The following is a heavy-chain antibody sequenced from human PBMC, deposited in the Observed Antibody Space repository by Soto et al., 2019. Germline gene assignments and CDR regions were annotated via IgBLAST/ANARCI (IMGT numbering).Heavy chain of an antibody. CDR2: IRAYNGNT. V-gene: IGHV1-18*01. CDR3: ARDLPTMDV. J-gene: IGHJ6*02. CDR1: SYTFTSYG. Sequence: ASVQVSCKASSYTFTSYGIIWVRQAPGQGLEWMGWIRAYNGNTNYAQKLQGRVTMTTDTSTSTAYMELRSLRSDDTAVYYCARDLPTMDVWGQGTTVTVSS.